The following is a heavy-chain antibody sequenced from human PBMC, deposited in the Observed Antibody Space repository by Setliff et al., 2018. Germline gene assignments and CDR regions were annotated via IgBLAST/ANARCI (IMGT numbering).Heavy chain of an antibody. CDR1: GGSISRGSYD. CDR2: IYTSGST. J-gene: IGHJ4*02. D-gene: IGHD5-18*01. CDR3: ARGGYSYGLGGFPLDY. V-gene: IGHV4-61*02. Sequence: SETLSLTCTVSGGSISRGSYDWSWIRQPAGKGLEWIGRIYTSGSTNYNPSLKSRVTISVDTSKNQFSLKLSSVTAADTAVYYCARGGYSYGLGGFPLDYWGQGTLVTISS.